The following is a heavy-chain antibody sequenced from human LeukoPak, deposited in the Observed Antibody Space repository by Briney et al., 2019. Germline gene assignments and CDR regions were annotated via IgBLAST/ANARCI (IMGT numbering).Heavy chain of an antibody. J-gene: IGHJ4*02. V-gene: IGHV3-64*01. CDR3: ARDRGDYGDY. D-gene: IGHD4-17*01. Sequence: GGSLRLSCAASGFTFSSYAMHWVRQAPGKGLEYVSAISSNGGSTYYANSVKGRFTISRDNSKNTLYLQMGSLRAEDMAVYYCARDRGDYGDYWGQGTLVTVSS. CDR2: ISSNGGST. CDR1: GFTFSSYA.